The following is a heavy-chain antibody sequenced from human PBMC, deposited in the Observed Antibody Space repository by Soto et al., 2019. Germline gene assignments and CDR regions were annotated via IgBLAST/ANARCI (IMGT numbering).Heavy chain of an antibody. D-gene: IGHD6-13*01. CDR1: GYSFTSYW. V-gene: IGHV5-51*01. Sequence: GESLQISCQGSGYSFTSYWIGWVRQMPVKGLEWMGIIYPGDSDTRYSPSFQGQVTISADKSISTAYLQWSSLKASDTAMYYCARTSAAGKYYYGMDVWGQGTTVTVSS. CDR2: IYPGDSDT. J-gene: IGHJ6*02. CDR3: ARTSAAGKYYYGMDV.